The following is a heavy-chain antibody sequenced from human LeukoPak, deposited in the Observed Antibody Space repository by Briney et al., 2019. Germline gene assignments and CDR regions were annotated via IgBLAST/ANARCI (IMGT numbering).Heavy chain of an antibody. CDR3: AREKRDGSGSFPG. V-gene: IGHV1-2*02. D-gene: IGHD3-10*01. CDR1: GYTFTGYY. CDR2: INPNSGGT. J-gene: IGHJ4*02. Sequence: ASVKVSCKASGYTFTGYYMHWARQAPGQGLEWMGWINPNSGGTNYAQKFQGRVTMTRDTSISTAYMELSRLRSDDTAVYYCAREKRDGSGSFPGWGQGTLVTVSS.